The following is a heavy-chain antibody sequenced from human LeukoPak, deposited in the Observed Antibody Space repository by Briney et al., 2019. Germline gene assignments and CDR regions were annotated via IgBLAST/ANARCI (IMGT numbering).Heavy chain of an antibody. CDR2: INPNSGGT. V-gene: IGHV1-2*02. Sequence: GASVKVSCKASGYTFTGYYMHWVRQAPGQGLEWMGWINPNSGGTNYAQKFQGRVTMTRDTSISTAYMELSSLRSEDTAVYYCARAGVTYYDFWSGYRDAFDIWGQGTMVTVSS. D-gene: IGHD3-3*01. CDR1: GYTFTGYY. J-gene: IGHJ3*02. CDR3: ARAGVTYYDFWSGYRDAFDI.